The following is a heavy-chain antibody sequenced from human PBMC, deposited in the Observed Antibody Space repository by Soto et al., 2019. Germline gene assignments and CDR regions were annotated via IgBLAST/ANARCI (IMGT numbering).Heavy chain of an antibody. D-gene: IGHD2-8*01. V-gene: IGHV3-48*01. CDR3: GRCHGCRDY. CDR2: INTDRSNK. J-gene: IGHJ4*02. Sequence: EVQLVESGGGLVQPGGSLRLSCVASGFPFSSYPMHWVRQAPGKGLEWISYINTDRSNKYYVDSVKGRFTISRDNARNSLYLQRRRLSANDSAVYYCGRCHGCRDYWGRGTLVSVSS. CDR1: GFPFSSYP.